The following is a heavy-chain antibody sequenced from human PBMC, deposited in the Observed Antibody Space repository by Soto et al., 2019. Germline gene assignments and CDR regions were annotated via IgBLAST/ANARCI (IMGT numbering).Heavy chain of an antibody. CDR2: IYYSGST. J-gene: IGHJ4*02. CDR3: ATYGSGSYKPTAFDY. CDR1: GGSISSGDYY. Sequence: QVQLQESGPGLVKPSQTLSLTCTVSGGSISSGDYYWSWIRQHPGKGLEWIGYIYYSGSTYYNPSLKSRVTLSVDTSKNQFSLKLSSVTAADKAVYYCATYGSGSYKPTAFDYWGQGTLVTVSS. V-gene: IGHV4-31*03. D-gene: IGHD3-10*01.